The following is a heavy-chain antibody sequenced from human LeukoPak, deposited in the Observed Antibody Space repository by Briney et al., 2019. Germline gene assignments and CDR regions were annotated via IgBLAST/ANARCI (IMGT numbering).Heavy chain of an antibody. V-gene: IGHV3-30-3*01. D-gene: IGHD2-2*01. Sequence: PGGSLRLSCAASGFTFSSYAMHWVRQAPGKGLEWVAVISYDGSNKYYVDSVKGRFTISRDNSKNTLYLQMNSLRAEDTAVYYCARDIVVAKYYYYGMDVWGQGTTVTVSS. CDR1: GFTFSSYA. CDR2: ISYDGSNK. CDR3: ARDIVVAKYYYYGMDV. J-gene: IGHJ6*02.